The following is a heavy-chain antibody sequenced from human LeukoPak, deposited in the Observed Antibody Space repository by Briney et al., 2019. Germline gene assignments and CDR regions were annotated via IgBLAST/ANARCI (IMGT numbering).Heavy chain of an antibody. CDR1: GYAFISYD. CDR2: VNPNGFST. J-gene: IGHJ4*02. D-gene: IGHD3-16*01. V-gene: IGHV1-46*01. CDR3: ARDSITFGGFTYDF. Sequence: GASVKVSCKASGYAFISYDIHWVRQAPGQGLEWVGRVNPNGFSTTYAQKFQGRVTMTTDTSTTTAYMDLSSLRSEDTAVYYCARDSITFGGFTYDFWGQGTLVTVSS.